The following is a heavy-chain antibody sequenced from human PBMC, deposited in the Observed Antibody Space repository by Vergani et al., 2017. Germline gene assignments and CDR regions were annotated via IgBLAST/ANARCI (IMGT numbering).Heavy chain of an antibody. V-gene: IGHV3-33*01. J-gene: IGHJ3*02. CDR1: GFTFSSYG. Sequence: QVQLVESGGGVVQPGRSLRLSCAASGFTFSSYGMHWVRQAPGKGLEWVAVIWYDGSNKYYADSVKGRFTISRDNSKNTLYLQMNSLRAEDTAVYYCARDSAVGATRGAFDIWGRATMVTVSS. D-gene: IGHD1-26*01. CDR3: ARDSAVGATRGAFDI. CDR2: IWYDGSNK.